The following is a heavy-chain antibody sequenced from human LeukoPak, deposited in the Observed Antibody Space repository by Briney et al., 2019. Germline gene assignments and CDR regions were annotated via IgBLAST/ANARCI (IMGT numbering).Heavy chain of an antibody. V-gene: IGHV1-8*01. CDR1: GYTFTSYD. CDR2: MNPNSGNT. J-gene: IGHJ4*02. CDR3: ARSRTYYYDSSGY. Sequence: VASVKVSCKASGYTFTSYDINWVRPATGQGLEWMGWMNPNSGNTGYTQKFQGRVTMTRNTSISTAYMELSSLRSEDTAVYYCARSRTYYYDSSGYWGQGTLVTVSS. D-gene: IGHD3-22*01.